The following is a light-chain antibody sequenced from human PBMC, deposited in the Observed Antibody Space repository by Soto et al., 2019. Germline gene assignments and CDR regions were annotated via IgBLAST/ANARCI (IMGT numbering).Light chain of an antibody. CDR1: SSDVGAYNS. CDR3: CSSAGSYTVV. V-gene: IGLV2-11*01. Sequence: QSALTQPRSVSGSPGQSVTISCTGTSSDVGAYNSVSWYQQHPGKAPKLMIYDVSKRPSGVPDRFSGSKSGNTASLTISGLQAEDEADYFCCSSAGSYTVVFGGGTKLTVL. CDR2: DVS. J-gene: IGLJ2*01.